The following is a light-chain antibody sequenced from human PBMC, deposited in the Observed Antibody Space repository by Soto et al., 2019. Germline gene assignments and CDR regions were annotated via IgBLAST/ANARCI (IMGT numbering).Light chain of an antibody. CDR1: SSGVGAFNY. CDR2: DVS. CDR3: NSYTSNNTYV. J-gene: IGLJ1*01. Sequence: HSDLTQPASVSGSPGQAITISCSGTSSGVGAFNYVSWYQQHPGKAPKLMIYDVSNRPSGVSNRFSGSKSGNTASLTISGLRAEDEADYYCNSYTSNNTYVFGTGTKVPV. V-gene: IGLV2-14*03.